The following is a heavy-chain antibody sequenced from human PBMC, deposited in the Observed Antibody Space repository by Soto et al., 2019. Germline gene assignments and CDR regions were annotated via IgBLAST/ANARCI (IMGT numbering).Heavy chain of an antibody. Sequence: LSLTCTVSGGSISSGGYYWSWIRQHPGKGLEWIGYIYYSGSTYYNPSLESRVTISVDTSKNQSSLKLSSVTAADTAVYYCARVEWFGDQALDYWGQGTLVTVSS. CDR2: IYYSGST. V-gene: IGHV4-31*03. CDR1: GGSISSGGYY. J-gene: IGHJ4*02. D-gene: IGHD3-10*01. CDR3: ARVEWFGDQALDY.